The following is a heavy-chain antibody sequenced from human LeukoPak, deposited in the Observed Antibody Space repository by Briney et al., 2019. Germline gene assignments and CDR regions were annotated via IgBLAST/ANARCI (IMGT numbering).Heavy chain of an antibody. V-gene: IGHV4-39*01. J-gene: IGHJ6*03. D-gene: IGHD3-3*01. CDR1: GDSIYNSDYY. CDR2: IFYGGST. Sequence: SETLSLTYTVSGDSIYNSDYYWGWIRQPPGKGLEWIGSIFYGGSTYYNPSLESRVTVSIATSKSQFSLKLSSVTAADTAVYYCAMSGVVIFGYYYYMDVWGKGTTVTVSS. CDR3: AMSGVVIFGYYYYMDV.